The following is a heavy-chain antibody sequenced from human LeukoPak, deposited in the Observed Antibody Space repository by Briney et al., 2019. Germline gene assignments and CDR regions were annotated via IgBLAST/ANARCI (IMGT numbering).Heavy chain of an antibody. CDR1: GYTFTSYG. CDR2: ISAYNGNT. V-gene: IGHV1-18*01. Sequence: ASVKVSCKASGYTFTSYGISWVRQAPGQGLEWMGWISAYNGNTNYAQKLQGRVTMTTDTSTSTAYMVLRSLRSDDTAVYYCAREGYYDSGSFYNYYYMDVWGEGTTVAVSS. J-gene: IGHJ6*03. CDR3: AREGYYDSGSFYNYYYMDV. D-gene: IGHD3-10*01.